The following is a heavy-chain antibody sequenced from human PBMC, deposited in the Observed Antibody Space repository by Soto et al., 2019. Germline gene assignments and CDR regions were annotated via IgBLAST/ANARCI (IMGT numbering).Heavy chain of an antibody. J-gene: IGHJ4*02. V-gene: IGHV3-33*01. D-gene: IGHD3-22*01. CDR1: GFTFSRFG. Sequence: QVQLVESGGDVVQPGRSLRLSCVASGFTFSRFGMHWVRQASGKGLEWVAGIWYDGSNRLYADSVRGRFTISRDDSKNTLYLQMISLRAEDTAVYYCARGDSRGYYPGNFDYWGQGTLVTVSS. CDR2: IWYDGSNR. CDR3: ARGDSRGYYPGNFDY.